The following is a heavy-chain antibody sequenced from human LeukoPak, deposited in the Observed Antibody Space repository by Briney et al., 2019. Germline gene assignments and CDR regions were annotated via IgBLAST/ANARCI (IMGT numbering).Heavy chain of an antibody. CDR2: IIPIFGTA. D-gene: IGHD1-26*01. Sequence: SVKVSCKASVATFSSYAISWVRQAPGQGLEWMGGIIPIFGTANYAQKFQGRVTITADESTSTAYMELSSLRSEDTAVYYCARVTYDVVGYYYYGMDVWGQGTTVTVSS. CDR3: ARVTYDVVGYYYYGMDV. CDR1: VATFSSYA. V-gene: IGHV1-69*01. J-gene: IGHJ6*02.